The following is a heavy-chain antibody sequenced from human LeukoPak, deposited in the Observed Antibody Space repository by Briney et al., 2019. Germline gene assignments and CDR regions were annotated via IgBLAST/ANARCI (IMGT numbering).Heavy chain of an antibody. D-gene: IGHD6-19*01. CDR2: IYSGGST. CDR3: ARSLIALAGTIYFDY. CDR1: GFTVSSNY. V-gene: IGHV3-66*01. Sequence: GGSLTLSCAASGFTVSSNYMSWVRQPPGKGLEWVSVIYSGGSTYYAASVKGRFTISRENSKNTLYLQMNSLRAEDTAVYYCARSLIALAGTIYFDYWGQGTLVTVSS. J-gene: IGHJ4*02.